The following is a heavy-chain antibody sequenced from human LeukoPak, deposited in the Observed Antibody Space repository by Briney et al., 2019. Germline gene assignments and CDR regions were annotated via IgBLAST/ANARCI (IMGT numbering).Heavy chain of an antibody. CDR1: GGSISGSSYY. CDR3: ARGMSSGRYAVDI. Sequence: SETLSLTCTVSGGSISGSSYYWGWIRQPPGKGLEWIGSIYYSGSTYYNPSLKSRVTISVDTSKNQFSLKLNSVTATDTAVYYCARGMSSGRYAVDIWGQGTMVTVSS. CDR2: IYYSGST. J-gene: IGHJ3*02. V-gene: IGHV4-39*02. D-gene: IGHD6-19*01.